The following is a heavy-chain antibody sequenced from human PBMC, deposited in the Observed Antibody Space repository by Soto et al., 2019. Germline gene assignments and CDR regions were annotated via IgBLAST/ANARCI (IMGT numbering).Heavy chain of an antibody. D-gene: IGHD3-9*01. J-gene: IGHJ3*02. CDR3: ARRVEYYDILTGYSPRDAFDI. V-gene: IGHV4-39*01. Sequence: SETLSLTCTVSGGSISSSSYYWGWIRQPPGKGLEWIGSIYYSGSTYYNPSLKSRVTISVDTSKNQFSLKLSSVTAADTAVYYCARRVEYYDILTGYSPRDAFDIWGQGTTVTVSS. CDR1: GGSISSSSYY. CDR2: IYYSGST.